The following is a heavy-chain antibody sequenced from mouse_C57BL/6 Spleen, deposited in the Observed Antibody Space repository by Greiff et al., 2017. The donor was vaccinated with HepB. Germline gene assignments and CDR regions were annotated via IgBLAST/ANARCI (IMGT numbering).Heavy chain of an antibody. J-gene: IGHJ2*01. CDR1: GFSLTSYG. Sequence: VQLQQSGPGLVQPSQSLSITCTVSGFSLTSYGVHWVRQSPGKGLEWLGVIWRGGSTDYNAAFMSRLSITKDNSKSQVFFKMNSLQADDTAIYYCSKKGLGREENSSFDTWGQGTTLTVSS. CDR2: IWRGGST. V-gene: IGHV2-5*01. CDR3: SKKGLGREENSSFDT. D-gene: IGHD4-1*01.